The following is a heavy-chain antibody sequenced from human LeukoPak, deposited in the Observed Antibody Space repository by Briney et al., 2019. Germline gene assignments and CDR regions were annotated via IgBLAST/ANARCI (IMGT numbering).Heavy chain of an antibody. CDR3: RITMVRGENYYMDV. J-gene: IGHJ6*03. V-gene: IGHV1-18*01. CDR2: ISAYNGNT. D-gene: IGHD3-10*01. CDR1: GYTFTSYG. Sequence: ASVKVSCKASGYTFTSYGISWVRQAPGQGLEWMGWISAYNGNTNYAQKLQGRVTITADESTSTAYMELSSLRSEDTAVYYCRITMVRGENYYMDVWGKGTTVTISS.